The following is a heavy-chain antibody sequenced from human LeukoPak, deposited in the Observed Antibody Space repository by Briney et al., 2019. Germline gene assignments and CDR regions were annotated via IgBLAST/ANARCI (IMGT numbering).Heavy chain of an antibody. CDR3: AKDPYSGSYYDY. Sequence: GGPLKLSGAASGFTLSSYAMSWVGQAPGKGLDWVSAISGSGGSTYYADSVKGRFTISRDNSKNTLYLQMNSLRAEDTAVYYCAKDPYSGSYYDYWGQGTLVTVSS. J-gene: IGHJ4*02. V-gene: IGHV3-23*01. D-gene: IGHD1-26*01. CDR2: ISGSGGST. CDR1: GFTLSSYA.